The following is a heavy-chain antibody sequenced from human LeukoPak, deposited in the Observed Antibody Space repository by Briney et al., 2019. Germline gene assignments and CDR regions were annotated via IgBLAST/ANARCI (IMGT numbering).Heavy chain of an antibody. CDR1: GYTFTSYG. J-gene: IGHJ5*02. CDR2: ISAYNGNT. V-gene: IGHV1-18*04. Sequence: ASVKVSCKASGYTFTSYGISWVRQAPGQGLEWMGWISAYNGNTNYAQKLQGRVTMTTDTSTSTAYMELRSLRSDDTAVYYCAREWNGSGSYCWFDPWGQGTLVTVSS. CDR3: AREWNGSGSYCWFDP. D-gene: IGHD3-10*01.